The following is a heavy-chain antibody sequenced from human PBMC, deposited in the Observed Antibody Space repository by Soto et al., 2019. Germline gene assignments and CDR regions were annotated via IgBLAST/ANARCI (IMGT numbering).Heavy chain of an antibody. Sequence: QVQLVESGGDVVQPGRSLRLSCAASGFTFSIYGMHWVRQAPGKGLEWVALISYDGSTKFYADSVKGRFTISRDNSKSTLNLEMNSLSAEDTAVYFCSKDAKKYHYYNHGMDVWGQGTTVTVSS. J-gene: IGHJ6*02. CDR1: GFTFSIYG. CDR2: ISYDGSTK. CDR3: SKDAKKYHYYNHGMDV. D-gene: IGHD2-2*01. V-gene: IGHV3-30*18.